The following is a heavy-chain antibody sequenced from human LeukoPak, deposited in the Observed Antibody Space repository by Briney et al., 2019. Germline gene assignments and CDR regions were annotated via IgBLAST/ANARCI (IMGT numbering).Heavy chain of an antibody. CDR3: ARAFPHSGYSYGCDY. V-gene: IGHV1-46*01. CDR2: INPSGGST. CDR1: GYTFTSYY. Sequence: GASVKVSCKASGYTFTSYYMHWVRQAPGQGLEWMGIINPSGGSTSYAQKFQGRVTMTRDTSTSTVYMELSSLRSEDTAVYYCARAFPHSGYSYGCDYWGQGTLVTVSS. J-gene: IGHJ4*02. D-gene: IGHD5-18*01.